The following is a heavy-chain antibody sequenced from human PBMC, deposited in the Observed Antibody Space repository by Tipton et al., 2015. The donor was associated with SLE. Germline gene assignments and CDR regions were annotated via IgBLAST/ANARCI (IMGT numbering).Heavy chain of an antibody. CDR1: GYRISSYW. CDR3: AKDGWVFGPTENDAFDI. V-gene: IGHV5-51*03. Sequence: QSGPEVKKPGESLKISCKGSGYRISSYWIGWVRQMPGKGLEWMGIIYPADSDTRYSPSFQGQVAMSGDESINTAYLQWSSLKASDTAIYYCAKDGWVFGPTENDAFDIWGQGTLVTVSS. CDR2: IYPADSDT. D-gene: IGHD3/OR15-3a*01. J-gene: IGHJ3*02.